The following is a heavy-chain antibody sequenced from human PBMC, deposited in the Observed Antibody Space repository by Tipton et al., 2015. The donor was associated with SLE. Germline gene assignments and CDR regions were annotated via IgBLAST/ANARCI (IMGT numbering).Heavy chain of an antibody. Sequence: TLSLTCTVSGDSINSAPSSGRYYWNWIRQPAGKGLEWIGRIYSSGDRDYNPSLRSRVTMSIDASQNRVSLRLKSVTAADTAVYYCARQGEWELLTGWFDPWGQGTLVTVSS. D-gene: IGHD1-26*01. V-gene: IGHV4-61*02. CDR1: GDSINSAPSSGRYY. CDR3: ARQGEWELLTGWFDP. CDR2: IYSSGDR. J-gene: IGHJ5*02.